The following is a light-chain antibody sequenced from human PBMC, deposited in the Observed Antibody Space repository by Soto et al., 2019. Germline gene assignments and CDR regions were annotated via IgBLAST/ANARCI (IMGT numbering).Light chain of an antibody. CDR3: QQYSSWPPWT. V-gene: IGKV3-15*01. CDR2: GAS. Sequence: ILMMQSHDTLSVSPGERAALFCRASQSVISNLAWYQQKPGQAPRLLIYGASARATGIPARFSGSGSGTEFTLTISSLVSEDSAVYYCQQYSSWPPWTFGQGTKVDI. CDR1: QSVISN. J-gene: IGKJ1*01.